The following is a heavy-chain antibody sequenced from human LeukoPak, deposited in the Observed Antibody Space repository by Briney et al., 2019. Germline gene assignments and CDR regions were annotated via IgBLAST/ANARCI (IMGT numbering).Heavy chain of an antibody. V-gene: IGHV6-1*01. CDR3: ARDRLGMGY. CDR2: TYYGSTWLN. CDR1: GDTVSSNTAA. J-gene: IGHJ4*02. D-gene: IGHD7-27*01. Sequence: SQTLSLTCAISGDTVSSNTAAYNWLRLSPSRGLEWLGRTYYGSTWLNDYAPSVRGRITVSPDTSKNQFFLQLNSVTPEDTAVYYCARDRLGMGYWGQGTPVTVSS.